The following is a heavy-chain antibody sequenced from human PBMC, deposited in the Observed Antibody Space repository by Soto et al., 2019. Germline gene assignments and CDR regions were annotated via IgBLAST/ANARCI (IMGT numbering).Heavy chain of an antibody. D-gene: IGHD5-12*01. CDR1: GGSISSSSYY. V-gene: IGHV4-39*01. J-gene: IGHJ4*02. CDR3: ARIGYSDHDYQPY. Sequence: SETLSLTCTVSGGSISSSSYYWGWIRQPPGKGLEWIGSIYYSGSTHSNPSLKSRVTISVDTSKNQISLKLSSVTAADTAVYFCARIGYSDHDYQPYWGQGTLVTVSS. CDR2: IYYSGST.